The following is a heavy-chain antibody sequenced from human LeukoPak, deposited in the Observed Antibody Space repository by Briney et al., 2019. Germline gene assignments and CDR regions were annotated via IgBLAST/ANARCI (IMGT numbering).Heavy chain of an antibody. D-gene: IGHD3-10*01. Sequence: SVKVSCKASGGTFSSYAISWVRQAPGQGLEWMGGIIPIFGTANYAQKFQGRVTITADESTSTAYMELSGLRSEDTAVYYCARGAVALWFGEAYNWFDPWGQGTLVTVSS. V-gene: IGHV1-69*13. CDR3: ARGAVALWFGEAYNWFDP. CDR2: IIPIFGTA. J-gene: IGHJ5*02. CDR1: GGTFSSYA.